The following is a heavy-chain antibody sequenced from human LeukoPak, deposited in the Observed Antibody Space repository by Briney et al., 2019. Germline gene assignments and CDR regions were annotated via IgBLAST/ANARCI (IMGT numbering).Heavy chain of an antibody. CDR1: RGSIISSDYY. CDR3: ARQVTTGHWYFDL. CDR2: VFYIGST. D-gene: IGHD2-21*02. Sequence: SETLSLICSVSRGSIISSDYYWAWIRQSPGRGLEWIGSVFYIGSTFYNPSLKSRVTMSLNTSSNYFYLQLTSLTAADTAVYYCARQVTTGHWYFDLWGRGTLVTVSS. V-gene: IGHV4-39*07. J-gene: IGHJ2*01.